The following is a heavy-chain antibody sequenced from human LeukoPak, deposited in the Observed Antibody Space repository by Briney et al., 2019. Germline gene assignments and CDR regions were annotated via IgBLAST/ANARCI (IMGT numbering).Heavy chain of an antibody. J-gene: IGHJ4*02. CDR2: AYHNGRT. CDR1: GYSISSGYY. Sequence: PSETLSLTRAVSGYSISSGYYWGWIRQSPGKGLEWIGSAYHNGRTYYSPSLKSRVTISVDTSKNQVSLKLSSVTAADTAVYYCARAKSIITEVRGAVPGRFDFWGQGTLVTVSS. D-gene: IGHD3-10*01. V-gene: IGHV4-38-2*01. CDR3: ARAKSIITEVRGAVPGRFDF.